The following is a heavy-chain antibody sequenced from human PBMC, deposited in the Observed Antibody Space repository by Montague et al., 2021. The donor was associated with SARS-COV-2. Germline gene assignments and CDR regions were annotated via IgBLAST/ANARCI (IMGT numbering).Heavy chain of an antibody. CDR2: IYHDGST. D-gene: IGHD1-26*01. J-gene: IGHJ4*02. CDR1: GGGSISSSHW. Sequence: SETLSLTCTVSGGGSISSSHWWSRVRQPPGKGLEWIGEIYHDGSTNYNPSLKSRLTISVDKSKNQFSLKLSSVTAADTAVYYCARFTSTGSGSYYIFDYWGQGTLVTVSP. V-gene: IGHV4-4*02. CDR3: ARFTSTGSGSYYIFDY.